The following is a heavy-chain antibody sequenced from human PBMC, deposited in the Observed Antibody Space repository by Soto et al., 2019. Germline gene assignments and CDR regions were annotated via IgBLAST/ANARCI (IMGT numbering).Heavy chain of an antibody. CDR2: ITGDGSTT. V-gene: IGHV3-74*01. J-gene: IGHJ6*02. CDR1: GFTFRTYW. Sequence: GGSLRLSCAASGFTFRTYWMHWVRQAPGKGLVWVSRITGDGSTTSYVDSVKGRFTISRDNAKNTLYLQMNSLGAEDTAVYSCARDWQYGLDVWGQGTTVTVSS. CDR3: ARDWQYGLDV.